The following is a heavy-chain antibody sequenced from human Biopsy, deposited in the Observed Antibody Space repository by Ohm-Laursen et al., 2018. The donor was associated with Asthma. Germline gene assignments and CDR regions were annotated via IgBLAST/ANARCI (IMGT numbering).Heavy chain of an antibody. V-gene: IGHV3-23*01. Sequence: SLRLSCTASGFTFGNFAMSWARQAPGKGLEWVSTIKTNRRGADYPDPAKGRFTISRDDSKNPPYPKMNSLGAEDTAFYYVTQFSMCTKTACGPYYIYKMDVWGQGTTVTVSS. CDR1: GFTFGNFA. CDR3: TQFSMCTKTACGPYYIYKMDV. J-gene: IGHJ6*02. CDR2: IKTNRRGA. D-gene: IGHD5/OR15-5a*01.